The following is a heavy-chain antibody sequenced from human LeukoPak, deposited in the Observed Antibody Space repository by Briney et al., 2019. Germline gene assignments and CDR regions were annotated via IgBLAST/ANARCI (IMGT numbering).Heavy chain of an antibody. Sequence: PGGSLRLSCAASGFTFSSYSMNWVRQAPGKGLEWVSSISSSSSYIYYADSVKGRFTISRDNAKNSLYLQMNSLRAEDTAVYYCAKSMVRGVITRFDYWGQGTLATVSS. CDR3: AKSMVRGVITRFDY. V-gene: IGHV3-21*01. CDR1: GFTFSSYS. CDR2: ISSSSSYI. J-gene: IGHJ4*02. D-gene: IGHD3-10*01.